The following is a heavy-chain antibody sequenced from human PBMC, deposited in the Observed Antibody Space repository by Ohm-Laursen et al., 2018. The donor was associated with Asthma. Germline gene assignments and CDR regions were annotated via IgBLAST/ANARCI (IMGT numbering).Heavy chain of an antibody. CDR3: ARGGYSGYDLYYAMDV. J-gene: IGHJ6*02. D-gene: IGHD5-12*01. CDR2: VIPILGTT. V-gene: IGHV1-69*01. CDR1: GGTFSSYA. Sequence: SSVKVSCKASGGTFSSYAISWVRQAPGQGLEWMGGVIPILGTTNYAQNFQGRITITADESTSTAYMDLSSLRSEDTAVYYCARGGYSGYDLYYAMDVWGQGTTVTVSS.